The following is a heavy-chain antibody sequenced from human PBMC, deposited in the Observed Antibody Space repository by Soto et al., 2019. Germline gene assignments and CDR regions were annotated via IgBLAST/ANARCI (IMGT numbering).Heavy chain of an antibody. Sequence: EVQLLESGGGLVQPGGSLRLSCAASGFTFSSYAMSWVRQAPGKGLEWVSAISGSGGSTYYADSVKGRFTISRDNSKNAMYLQTNSLRAEDTAVYYWASTARDYYYYCMDVWGQGTTVTFSS. CDR1: GFTFSSYA. CDR3: ASTARDYYYYCMDV. V-gene: IGHV3-23*01. J-gene: IGHJ6*01. CDR2: ISGSGGST.